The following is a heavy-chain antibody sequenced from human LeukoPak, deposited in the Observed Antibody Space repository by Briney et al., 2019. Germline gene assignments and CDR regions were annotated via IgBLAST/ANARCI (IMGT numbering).Heavy chain of an antibody. J-gene: IGHJ5*02. CDR3: ARARPDRWRLGELSFLS. CDR2: ISYDGSNK. V-gene: IGHV3-30*04. Sequence: GSLRLSCAASGFTFSSYAMHWVRQAPGKGLEWVAVISYDGSNKYYADSVKGRFTISRDNSKNTLYLQMNSLRSEDTAVYYCARARPDRWRLGELSFLSWGQGTLVTVSS. CDR1: GFTFSSYA. D-gene: IGHD3-16*02.